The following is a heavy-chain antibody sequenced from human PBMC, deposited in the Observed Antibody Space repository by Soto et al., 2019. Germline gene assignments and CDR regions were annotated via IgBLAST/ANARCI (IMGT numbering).Heavy chain of an antibody. CDR2: ISYDGILK. J-gene: IGHJ6*02. CDR1: GFTFSAFG. V-gene: IGHV3-30*18. CDR3: AKDFKISGGHYGSLNYYYGMDV. Sequence: QVHLVESGGGVVQPGRSLILSCEASGFTFSAFGMHWFRQAPGKGLEWVAIISYDGILKYYADPVKGRFTISRDTSKSALYLQMNSLNPEDTAVYYCAKDFKISGGHYGSLNYYYGMDVWGQGTTVTVSS. D-gene: IGHD3-10*01.